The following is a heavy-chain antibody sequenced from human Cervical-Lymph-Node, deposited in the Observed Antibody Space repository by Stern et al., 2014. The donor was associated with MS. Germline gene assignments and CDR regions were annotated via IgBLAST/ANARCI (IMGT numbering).Heavy chain of an antibody. V-gene: IGHV4-34*01. CDR3: ARERKVERSARVFVSFDV. CDR2: INHSEKA. J-gene: IGHJ3*01. CDR1: GASFTDNY. Sequence: QVQLQQWGAGLLRPSETLSLTCAVHGASFTDNYWSWIRQTPGKGLEWIGEINHSEKAHHKPSLLSRVTLSVDTSKNQFSLKLNSVAAADTAVYYCARERKVERSARVFVSFDVWGQGTLLTVSS. D-gene: IGHD1-1*01.